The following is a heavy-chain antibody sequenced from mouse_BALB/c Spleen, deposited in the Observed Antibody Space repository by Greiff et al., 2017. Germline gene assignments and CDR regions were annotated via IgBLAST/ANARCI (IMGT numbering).Heavy chain of an antibody. Sequence: QVQLKESGPGLVAPSQSLSITCTVSGFSLTSYGVHWVRQPPGKGLEWLGVIWAGGSTNYNSALMSRLSISKDNSKSQVFLKMNSLQTDDTAMYYCAREDYYRYLDYWGQGTTLTVSS. J-gene: IGHJ2*01. CDR1: GFSLTSYG. D-gene: IGHD2-14*01. V-gene: IGHV2-9*02. CDR3: AREDYYRYLDY. CDR2: IWAGGST.